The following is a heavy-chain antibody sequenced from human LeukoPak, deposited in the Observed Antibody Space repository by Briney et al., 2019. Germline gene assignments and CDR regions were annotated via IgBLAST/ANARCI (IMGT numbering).Heavy chain of an antibody. CDR2: IYYSGST. CDR1: GGSISIGAYY. CDR3: ARTLGSGYHLYYFDY. V-gene: IGHV4-31*03. Sequence: PSETLSLTCTVSGGSISIGAYYWSWIRQHPGKGLEWIGYIYYSGSTYYNPSLKSRVTISVDTSKNQFSLKLSSVTAADTAVYYCARTLGSGYHLYYFDYWGQGTLVTVSS. J-gene: IGHJ4*02. D-gene: IGHD3-22*01.